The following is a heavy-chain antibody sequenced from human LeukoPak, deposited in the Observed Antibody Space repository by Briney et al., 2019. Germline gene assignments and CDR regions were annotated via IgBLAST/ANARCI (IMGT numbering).Heavy chain of an antibody. V-gene: IGHV1-2*02. CDR1: GYTFTGYY. CDR3: ARVPDSSSWYGGAFDI. J-gene: IGHJ3*02. D-gene: IGHD6-13*01. Sequence: ASGKVSCKASGYTFTGYYMHWVRQAPGQGLEWMGWINTNSGGTNYAQKFQGRVTTTRDTSISTAYMELSRLRSDDTAVYYCARVPDSSSWYGGAFDIWGQGTMVTVSS. CDR2: INTNSGGT.